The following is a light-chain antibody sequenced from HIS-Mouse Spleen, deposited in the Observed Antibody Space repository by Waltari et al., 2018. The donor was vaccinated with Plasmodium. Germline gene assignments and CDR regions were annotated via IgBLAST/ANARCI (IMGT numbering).Light chain of an antibody. J-gene: IGLJ2*01. Sequence: SYELTQPPSVSVSPGQTARITCSGDAVPKQYAYWYQQKPGPAPVLVIYKDSERPSGIPERFSGSSSGTTVTLTISGVQAEDEADYYCQSADSSGTYRVFGGGTKLTVL. CDR3: QSADSSGTYRV. CDR2: KDS. CDR1: AVPKQY. V-gene: IGLV3-25*03.